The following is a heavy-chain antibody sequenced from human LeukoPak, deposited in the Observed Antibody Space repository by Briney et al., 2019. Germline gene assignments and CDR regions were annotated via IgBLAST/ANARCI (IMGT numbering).Heavy chain of an antibody. CDR3: ASKRGDCSGGRCEVWFDP. CDR1: GGIFISYA. Sequence: SVTVTFTGSGGIFISYAISWVRQAPGKGLEGMGGIIPIFGTANYAQKFQGRVTMTADEATSTAYMELSSLRTEDTAVEYCASKRGDCSGGRCEVWFDPWGQGTLVTVSS. CDR2: IIPIFGTA. J-gene: IGHJ5*02. V-gene: IGHV1-69*01. D-gene: IGHD2-15*01.